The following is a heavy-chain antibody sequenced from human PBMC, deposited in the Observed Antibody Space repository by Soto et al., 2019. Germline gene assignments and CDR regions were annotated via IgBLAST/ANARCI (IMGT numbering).Heavy chain of an antibody. J-gene: IGHJ4*01. D-gene: IGHD3-3*01. CDR1: GAPFSGSY. Sequence: QVLLQESGPGLVKPSETLSLTCAVSGAPFSGSYWSWIRQPPGKGLEWIGYAYYSGTTVYNPSLKSRVSISVDTSKKHVSLRLNSVTAADTAVYYCAVWSALTQYYFDSWGHGTLVTVSS. V-gene: IGHV4-59*13. CDR3: AVWSALTQYYFDS. CDR2: AYYSGTT.